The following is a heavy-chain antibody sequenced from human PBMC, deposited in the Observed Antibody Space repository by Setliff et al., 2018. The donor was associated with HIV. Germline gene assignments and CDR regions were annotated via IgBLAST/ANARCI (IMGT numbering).Heavy chain of an antibody. D-gene: IGHD5-12*01. CDR2: MHYSGST. Sequence: SETLSLTCTVSGGSISSYYWSWFRQPPGKGLEYIGSMHYSGSTYYNPSLKSRVTISVDTSKNQFSLKLSSVTAADTAVYYCARTWWLRSNWFDPWGQGTLVTVSS. CDR3: ARTWWLRSNWFDP. J-gene: IGHJ5*02. V-gene: IGHV4-59*05. CDR1: GGSISSYY.